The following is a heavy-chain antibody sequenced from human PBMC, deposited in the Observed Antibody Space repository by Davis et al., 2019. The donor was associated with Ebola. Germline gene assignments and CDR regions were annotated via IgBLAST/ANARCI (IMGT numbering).Heavy chain of an antibody. J-gene: IGHJ4*02. CDR3: ARDSTMVRGVIDY. D-gene: IGHD3-10*01. CDR2: ISWNSGSI. V-gene: IGHV3-9*01. CDR1: GFTFDDYA. Sequence: PGGSLRLSCAASGFTFDDYAMHWVRQAPGKGLEWVSGISWNSGSIGYADSVKGRFTISRDNSKNTLYLQMNSLRAEDTAVYYCARDSTMVRGVIDYWGQGTLVTVSS.